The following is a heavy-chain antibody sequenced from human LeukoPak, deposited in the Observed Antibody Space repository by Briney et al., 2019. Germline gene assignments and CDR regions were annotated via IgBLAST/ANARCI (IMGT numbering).Heavy chain of an antibody. D-gene: IGHD3-10*01. CDR3: AREGESTAHYF. Sequence: GGSLRLSCAASGFTFSSHSMNWARQAPGKGLEGVLPISSSSSYIYYADSVRGSFTISRDNAKNSLYLQMNSLRAEDTAVYYCAREGESTAHYFWGQGTLVTVSS. V-gene: IGHV3-21*01. J-gene: IGHJ4*02. CDR2: ISSSSSYI. CDR1: GFTFSSHS.